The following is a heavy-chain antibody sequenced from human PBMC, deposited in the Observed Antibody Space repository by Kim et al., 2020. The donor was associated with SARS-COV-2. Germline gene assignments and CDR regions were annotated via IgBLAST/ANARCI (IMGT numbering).Heavy chain of an antibody. CDR3: ARGGVVTIFGVVIIRWFDP. CDR1: GYTFTSYD. V-gene: IGHV1-8*01. D-gene: IGHD3-3*01. J-gene: IGHJ5*02. CDR2: MNPNSGNT. Sequence: ASVKVSCKASGYTFTSYDINWVRQATGQGLEWMGWMNPNSGNTGYAQKFQGRVTMTRNTSISTAYMEVSSLRSEDTAVYYCARGGVVTIFGVVIIRWFDPWGQGTLVTVSS.